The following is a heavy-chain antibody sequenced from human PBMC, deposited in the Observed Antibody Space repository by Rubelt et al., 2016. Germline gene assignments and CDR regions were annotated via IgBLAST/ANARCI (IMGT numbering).Heavy chain of an antibody. Sequence: QLQLQESGPGLVKPSETLSLTCTVSGGSISSSSYYWGWIRQPPGKGLEWIGYIYYIVSTNYNPSLKSRVTISVDTSKNQFSMKLSSVTAADTAVYYCARRGRQQLVRGWFDPWGQGTLVTVSS. CDR2: IYYIVST. J-gene: IGHJ5*02. CDR1: GGSISSSSYY. CDR3: ARRGRQQLVRGWFDP. V-gene: IGHV4-61*05. D-gene: IGHD6-13*01.